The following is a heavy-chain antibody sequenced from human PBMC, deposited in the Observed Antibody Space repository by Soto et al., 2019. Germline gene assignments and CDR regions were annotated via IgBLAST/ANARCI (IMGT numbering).Heavy chain of an antibody. D-gene: IGHD4-4*01. CDR1: GFTFTDFY. V-gene: IGHV3-7*03. CDR3: AGWGGHDYNY. J-gene: IGHJ4*02. CDR2: IRPDGSET. Sequence: EVQLVQSGGGLVQPGGSLRLSCVGSGFTFTDFYMNWVRQAPGKGLEWVANIRPDGSETSYVESVKGRCTTSRDNAKNSLFLQMNSLRADDTAVYYCAGWGGHDYNYWGQGILVTVSS.